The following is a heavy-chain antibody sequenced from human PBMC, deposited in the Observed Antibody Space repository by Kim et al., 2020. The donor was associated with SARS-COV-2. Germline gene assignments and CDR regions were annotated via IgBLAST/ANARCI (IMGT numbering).Heavy chain of an antibody. Sequence: GSNKYYADSVKGRFTISRDNSKNTLYLQMNSLRAEDTAVYYCARGGYPHYWGQGTLVTVSS. J-gene: IGHJ4*02. D-gene: IGHD2-15*01. V-gene: IGHV3-33*01. CDR3: ARGGYPHY. CDR2: GSNK.